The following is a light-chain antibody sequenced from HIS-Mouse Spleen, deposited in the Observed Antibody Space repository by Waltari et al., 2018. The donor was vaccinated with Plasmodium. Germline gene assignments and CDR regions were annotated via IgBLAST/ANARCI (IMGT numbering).Light chain of an antibody. J-gene: IGLJ2*01. CDR3: QTWGTGMGV. V-gene: IGLV4-69*01. CDR1: SGHRSYA. Sequence: QLVLTQSPSASASLGASVKLTCTLSSGHRSYAIAWHQQQPEKGPRYLMKLNSDGSHSKGAGIPDRFSGSSSGAERYLTISSLQSEDEADYYCQTWGTGMGVFGGGTKLTVL. CDR2: LNSDGSH.